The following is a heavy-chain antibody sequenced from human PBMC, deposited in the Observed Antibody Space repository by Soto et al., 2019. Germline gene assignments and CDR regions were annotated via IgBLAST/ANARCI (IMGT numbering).Heavy chain of an antibody. V-gene: IGHV4-39*01. J-gene: IGHJ6*03. CDR3: ARLAGYCTNGVCYTLLATENYYYYYMDV. CDR1: GGSISSSSYY. Sequence: SETLSLTCTVSGGSISSSSYYWGWIRQPPGKGLEWIGSIYYSGSTYYNPSLKSRVTISVDTSKNQFSLKLSSVTAADTAVYYCARLAGYCTNGVCYTLLATENYYYYYMDVWGKGTTVTVSS. CDR2: IYYSGST. D-gene: IGHD2-8*01.